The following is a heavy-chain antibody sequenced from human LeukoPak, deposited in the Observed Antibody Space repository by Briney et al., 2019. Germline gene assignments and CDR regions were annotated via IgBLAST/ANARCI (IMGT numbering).Heavy chain of an antibody. CDR3: ANSRYDSSGYYGIIGY. V-gene: IGHV3-30*04. Sequence: GGSLRLSCVASRFIFRNYGMHWVRQAPGKGLEWVAFISSDGNNKDYAESVKGRFSISRDNSKNTLYLQMNSLRAEDTAVYYCANSRYDSSGYYGIIGYWGQGTLVTVSS. D-gene: IGHD3-22*01. J-gene: IGHJ4*02. CDR1: RFIFRNYG. CDR2: ISSDGNNK.